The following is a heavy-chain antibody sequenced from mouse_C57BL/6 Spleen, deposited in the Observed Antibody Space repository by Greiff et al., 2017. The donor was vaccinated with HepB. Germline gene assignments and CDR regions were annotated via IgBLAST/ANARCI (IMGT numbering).Heavy chain of an antibody. Sequence: DVMLVESGEGLVKPGGSLKLSCAASGFTFSSYAMSWVRQTPEKRLEWVAYISSGGDYIYYADTVKGRFTISRDNARNTLYLQMSSLKSEDTAMYYCTRTPIYDGFYYAMDYWGQGTSVTVSS. CDR2: ISSGGDYI. V-gene: IGHV5-9-1*02. J-gene: IGHJ4*01. CDR1: GFTFSSYA. CDR3: TRTPIYDGFYYAMDY. D-gene: IGHD2-3*01.